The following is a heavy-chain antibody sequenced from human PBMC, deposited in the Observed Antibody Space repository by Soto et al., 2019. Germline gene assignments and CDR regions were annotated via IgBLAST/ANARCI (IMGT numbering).Heavy chain of an antibody. CDR2: ISGSGGST. CDR1: GFTFSSYA. D-gene: IGHD3-22*01. Sequence: EVQLLESGGGLVQPGGSLRLSCAASGFTFSSYAMSWVRQAPGKGLEWVSAISGSGGSTYYADSVKGRFTISRDNSKNTLYLQMNSLRAEDTAVYYCAKDLDDYDSSGYSPFDPWGQGTLVTVSS. CDR3: AKDLDDYDSSGYSPFDP. V-gene: IGHV3-23*01. J-gene: IGHJ5*02.